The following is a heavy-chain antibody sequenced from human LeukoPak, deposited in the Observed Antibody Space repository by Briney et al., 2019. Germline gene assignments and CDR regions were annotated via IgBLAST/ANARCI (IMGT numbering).Heavy chain of an antibody. CDR1: GFTFSDYY. D-gene: IGHD5-24*01. CDR2: ISSSSSTI. V-gene: IGHV3-11*04. J-gene: IGHJ4*02. Sequence: GGSLRLSCTVSGFTFSDYYMSWVRQAPGKGLEWVSYISSSSSTIYYADSVKGRFTISRDNAKNSLYPQMNSLRAEDTAVYYCARVSSDGYNSSNGVVDYWGQGTLVTVSS. CDR3: ARVSSDGYNSSNGVVDY.